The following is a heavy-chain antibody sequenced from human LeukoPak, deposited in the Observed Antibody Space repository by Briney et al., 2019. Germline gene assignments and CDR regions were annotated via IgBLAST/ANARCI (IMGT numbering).Heavy chain of an antibody. D-gene: IGHD2-2*01. J-gene: IGHJ6*03. Sequence: GESLKISCKGSGYSFTSYWIGWVRQMPGKGLEWMGIIYPGDSDTRYSPSIQGQVTISANKSISTAYLQWSSLKASDTAMYYCARQYCSSTSCYRHYYYYYMDVWGKGTTVTVSS. CDR2: IYPGDSDT. V-gene: IGHV5-51*01. CDR1: GYSFTSYW. CDR3: ARQYCSSTSCYRHYYYYYMDV.